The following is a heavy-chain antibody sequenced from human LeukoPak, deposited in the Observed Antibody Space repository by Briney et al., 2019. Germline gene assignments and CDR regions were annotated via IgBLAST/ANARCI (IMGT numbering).Heavy chain of an antibody. CDR1: GFTFTSYA. CDR3: AKATFASGSYRSPFDY. CDR2: ISGGGGNT. V-gene: IGHV3-23*01. D-gene: IGHD3-10*01. Sequence: GGSLRLSCAASGFTFTSYAMNWVRQAPGKGLEWVPAISGGGGNTYYADSVKGRFTISRDNSKNTLFLQMNSLRAEDSAVYYCAKATFASGSYRSPFDYWGQGTLVTVSS. J-gene: IGHJ4*02.